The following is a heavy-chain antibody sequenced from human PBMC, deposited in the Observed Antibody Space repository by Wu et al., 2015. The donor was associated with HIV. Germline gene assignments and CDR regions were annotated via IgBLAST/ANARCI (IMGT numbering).Heavy chain of an antibody. J-gene: IGHJ5*02. CDR2: ISGYNDNT. Sequence: QGQLVQSGAEVKKPGASVKVSCKASGYTFTSYGISWVRQAPGQGLEWMGWISGYNDNTNYAQKVQGRVTMTTDTSTSTAYMELRSLRSDDTAVYYCARDDCSSTSCYTGWFDPWGPGNPWSPSPQ. CDR3: ARDDCSSTSCYTGWFDP. D-gene: IGHD2-2*02. CDR1: GYTFTSYG. V-gene: IGHV1-18*01.